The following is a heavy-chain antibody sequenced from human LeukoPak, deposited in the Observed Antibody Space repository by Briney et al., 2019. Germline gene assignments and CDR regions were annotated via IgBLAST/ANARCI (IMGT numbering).Heavy chain of an antibody. CDR3: ARTGSDFWSGYWIGDREYYMDV. CDR2: IYYSGST. V-gene: IGHV4-59*01. Sequence: PSETLSLTCTVSGGSISSYYWSWIRQPPGKGLEWIGYIYYSGSTNYNPSLKSRVTISVDTSKNQFSLKLSSVTAADTAVYYCARTGSDFWSGYWIGDREYYMDVWGKGTTVTVSS. CDR1: GGSISSYY. D-gene: IGHD3-3*01. J-gene: IGHJ6*03.